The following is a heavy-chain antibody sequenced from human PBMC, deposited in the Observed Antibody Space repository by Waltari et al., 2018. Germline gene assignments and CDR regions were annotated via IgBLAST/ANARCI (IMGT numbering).Heavy chain of an antibody. J-gene: IGHJ4*02. D-gene: IGHD3-16*01. V-gene: IGHV4-39*07. Sequence: HLQLQVSGPGLVNPSETLSLTCTVSGASISSRHHFWGWLRQPPGKGLEWIGTIYYTENKYSSPSLKSRLTISVDASKTQLSLKLDSVTAADTAVYYCASTVPAGGSSFDYWTQGTLVTVSS. CDR3: ASTVPAGGSSFDY. CDR2: IYYTENK. CDR1: GASISSRHHF.